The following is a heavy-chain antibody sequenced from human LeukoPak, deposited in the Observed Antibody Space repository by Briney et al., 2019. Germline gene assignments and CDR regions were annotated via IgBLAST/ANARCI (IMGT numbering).Heavy chain of an antibody. D-gene: IGHD3-10*01. J-gene: IGHJ3*02. V-gene: IGHV4-4*02. CDR2: IYHSGST. CDR1: GGSISSSNW. CDR3: ARRRITMVRGVKSDAFDI. Sequence: SETLSLTCAVSGGSISSSNWWSWVRQPPGKGLEWIGEIYHSGSTNYNPSLKSRVTISVDTSKNQFSLKLSSVTAADTAVYYCARRRITMVRGVKSDAFDIWGQGTMVTVSS.